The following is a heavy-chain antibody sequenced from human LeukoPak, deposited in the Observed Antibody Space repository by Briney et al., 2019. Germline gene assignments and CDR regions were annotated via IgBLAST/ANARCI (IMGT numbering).Heavy chain of an antibody. V-gene: IGHV3-30*14. J-gene: IGHJ6*03. Sequence: GGSLRLSCAASGFTFSSYAMHWVRQAPGKGLEWVAVISYDGSNKYYADSVRGRFTISRDNSKNTLYLQMNSLTTEDTAVYFCARSAYFHYMDVWGKGTTVTVSS. CDR2: ISYDGSNK. CDR1: GFTFSSYA. CDR3: ARSAYFHYMDV.